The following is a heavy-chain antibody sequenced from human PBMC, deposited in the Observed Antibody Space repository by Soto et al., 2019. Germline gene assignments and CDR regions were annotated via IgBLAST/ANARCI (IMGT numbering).Heavy chain of an antibody. CDR1: GGSVSSGSYY. V-gene: IGHV4-39*01. CDR3: AVIYGDYRYYYYGMDV. D-gene: IGHD4-17*01. CDR2: IYYSGST. J-gene: IGHJ6*02. Sequence: SETLSLTCTVSGGSVSSGSYYWGWIRQPPGKGLEWIGSIYYSGSTYYNPSLKSRVTISVDTSKNQFSLKLSSVTAADTAVYYCAVIYGDYRYYYYGMDVWGQGTTVTVSS.